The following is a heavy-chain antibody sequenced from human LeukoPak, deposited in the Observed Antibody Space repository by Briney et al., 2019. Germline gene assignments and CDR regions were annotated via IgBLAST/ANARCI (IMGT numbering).Heavy chain of an antibody. V-gene: IGHV3-21*01. CDR2: ISSSSSYI. Sequence: GGSLRLSCAASGFTFSGFSMNWVRQAPGKGLEWVSSISSSSSYIYYADSVKGRFTISRDNAKNSLYLQMNSLRAEDTAVYYCARRELTAIHPPFDYWGQGTLVTVSS. CDR3: ARRELTAIHPPFDY. CDR1: GFTFSGFS. D-gene: IGHD2-21*02. J-gene: IGHJ4*02.